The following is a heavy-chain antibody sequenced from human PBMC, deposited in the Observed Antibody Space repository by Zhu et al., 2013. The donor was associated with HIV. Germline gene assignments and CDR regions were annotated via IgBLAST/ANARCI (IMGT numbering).Heavy chain of an antibody. CDR1: YYTFTSYA. V-gene: IGHV1-18*01. Sequence: QVQLVQSGAELKKPGASVKVSCKASYYTFTSYAISWVRQAPGQGLEWMGWISTDNGNTDYAQRFQGRVSMTTDTSTGTAYMELRSLRSDDTAVYYCARLQPMDYNFWSGYSDFNWFDPGAREPWSPSPQ. CDR2: ISTDNGNT. J-gene: IGHJ5*02. D-gene: IGHD3-3*01. CDR3: ARLQPMDYNFWSGYSDFNWFDP.